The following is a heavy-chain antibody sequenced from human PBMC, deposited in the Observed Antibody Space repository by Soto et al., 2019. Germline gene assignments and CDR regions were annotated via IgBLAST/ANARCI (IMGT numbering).Heavy chain of an antibody. CDR1: GFIFSSYT. Sequence: PGGSLRLSCSVSGFIFSSYTMHWVRQAPGKGLEYVASISREGASTYYADSVKGRFIISRDTSKNTLYLQMSSLRAEDTAVYYCVKDRYVDYWGQGSLVTVSS. CDR2: ISREGAST. V-gene: IGHV3-64D*06. CDR3: VKDRYVDY. J-gene: IGHJ4*02.